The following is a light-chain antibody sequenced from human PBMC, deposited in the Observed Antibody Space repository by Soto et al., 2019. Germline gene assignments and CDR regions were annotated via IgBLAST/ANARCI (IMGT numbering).Light chain of an antibody. CDR1: NSNTGNNY. CDR3: GSWDNSLSSWV. V-gene: IGLV1-51*02. CDR2: ENN. Sequence: QSVVTQPPSVSAAPGQKVAISCSGSNSNTGNNYVSWYQQLPGTAPKLLIYENNKRPSGIPDRFSGSKSGTSATLGITGLQTGDEADYYCGSWDNSLSSWVFGGGTKRTVL. J-gene: IGLJ3*02.